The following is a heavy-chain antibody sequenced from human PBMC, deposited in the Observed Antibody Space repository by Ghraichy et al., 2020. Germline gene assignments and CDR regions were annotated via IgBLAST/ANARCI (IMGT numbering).Heavy chain of an antibody. CDR3: ARSYHYDSSGYYERIHFEY. D-gene: IGHD3-22*01. Sequence: SETLSLTCSVSGGSIATTSYYWAWVRQPPGKGLEWIGHIYYTGSVDYNPSLKSRLTLSVDTSKNQFSLRLRSVTAADTAMYYCARSYHYDSSGYYERIHFEYWGQGTLVTVSS. CDR2: IYYTGSV. CDR1: GGSIATTSYY. J-gene: IGHJ4*02. V-gene: IGHV4-39*01.